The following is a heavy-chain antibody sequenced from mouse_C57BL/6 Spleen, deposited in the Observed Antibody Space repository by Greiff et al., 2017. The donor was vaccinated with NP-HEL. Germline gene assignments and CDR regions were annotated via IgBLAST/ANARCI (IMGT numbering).Heavy chain of an antibody. V-gene: IGHV14-3*01. CDR1: GFNFTNTY. Sequence: EVKLMESVAELVRPGASVKLSCTASGFNFTNTYMHWVKQRPEQGLEWIGRIDPANGNTKYAPKFQGKATITADTSSNTAYLQLSSLTSEDTAIYYCARGVFGEDYFDCWGQGTTLTVSS. CDR2: IDPANGNT. J-gene: IGHJ2*01. CDR3: ARGVFGEDYFDC.